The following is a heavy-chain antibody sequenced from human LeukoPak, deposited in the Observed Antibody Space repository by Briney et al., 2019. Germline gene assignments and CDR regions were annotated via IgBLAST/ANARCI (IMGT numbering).Heavy chain of an antibody. CDR2: IFWDDDK. V-gene: IGHV2-5*02. Sequence: SGPTLVKPTQTLTLTCTLSGFSVSSSGVGVGWIRQPPGKALEWLALIFWDDDKRYSPSLRSRLTITKDTSKNQVVLTMTNMGPVDTATYYCAAHTVVTGRFDYWGQGTLVTVSS. CDR3: AAHTVVTGRFDY. J-gene: IGHJ4*02. D-gene: IGHD4-23*01. CDR1: GFSVSSSGVG.